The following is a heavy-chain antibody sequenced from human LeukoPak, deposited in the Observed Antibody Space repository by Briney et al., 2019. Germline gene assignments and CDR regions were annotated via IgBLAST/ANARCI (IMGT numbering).Heavy chain of an antibody. D-gene: IGHD5-18*01. CDR2: IWYDGSNK. J-gene: IGHJ4*02. CDR3: ARDVGSYDSNSPDY. V-gene: IGHV3-33*01. Sequence: GSLRLSCAASGFTFSNYGMHWVRQAPGKGLEWVAVIWYDGSNKYYADSVKGRFTISRDNSKNTLYLQMNSLRAEDTAVYYCARDVGSYDSNSPDYWGQGTLVTVSS. CDR1: GFTFSNYG.